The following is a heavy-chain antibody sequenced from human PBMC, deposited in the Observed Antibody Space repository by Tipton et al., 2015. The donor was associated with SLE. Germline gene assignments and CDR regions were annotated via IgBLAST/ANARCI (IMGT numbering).Heavy chain of an antibody. CDR1: GGTLSSYSYG. J-gene: IGHJ4*02. CDR2: IIPIFGTA. D-gene: IGHD6-19*01. Sequence: QLVQSGAEVKKPGSSVKVSCKASGGTLSSYSYGISWVRQAPGQGLEWMGGIIPIFGTANYAQKFQGRVTITTDESTSTAYMELSSLRSEDTAVYYCARGDSSGWYYFDYWGQGTLVTVSS. CDR3: ARGDSSGWYYFDY. V-gene: IGHV1-69*05.